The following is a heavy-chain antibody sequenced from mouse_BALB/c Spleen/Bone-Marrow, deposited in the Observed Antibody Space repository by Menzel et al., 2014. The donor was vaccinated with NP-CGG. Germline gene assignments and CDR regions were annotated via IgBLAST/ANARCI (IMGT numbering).Heavy chain of an antibody. CDR1: GFTFSTYA. Sequence: EVKLVESGGVLVKPGGSLKLSCAASGFTFSTYAMSWVRQSPEKRLEWVAEISSGGSYTYYPDTVTGRFTISRDNAKNTLYLEMSRLRSEDTAMYYCARDGYGSSDWGQGTLVTVSA. J-gene: IGHJ3*01. V-gene: IGHV5-9-4*01. CDR3: ARDGYGSSD. CDR2: ISSGGSYT. D-gene: IGHD1-1*01.